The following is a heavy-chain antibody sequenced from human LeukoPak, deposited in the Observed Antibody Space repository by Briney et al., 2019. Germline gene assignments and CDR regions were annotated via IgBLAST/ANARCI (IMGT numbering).Heavy chain of an antibody. CDR1: GGSITSYY. CDR2: IYHSGSM. J-gene: IGHJ5*02. Sequence: SETLSLTCTVSGGSITSYYWGWIRQPPGKGLEWIGSIYHSGSMYCNPSLRSRVTMSADTSKNQFSLKLSSVTAADTAVYYCARVLDFVRFDPWGQGTLVTVSS. V-gene: IGHV4-38-2*02. D-gene: IGHD2/OR15-2a*01. CDR3: ARVLDFVRFDP.